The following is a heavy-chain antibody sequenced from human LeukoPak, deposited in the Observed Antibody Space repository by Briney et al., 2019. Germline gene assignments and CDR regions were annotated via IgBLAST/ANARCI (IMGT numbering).Heavy chain of an antibody. Sequence: ASVKVSCKASGYTFTGYYMHWVRQAPGQGLEWMGWINPNSGGTNYAQKFQGRVTMTRDTSISTAYMELSRLRSDDTAVYYCARDLSIAAAGPNYYYMDVWGKGTTVTVSS. CDR3: ARDLSIAAAGPNYYYMDV. J-gene: IGHJ6*03. CDR2: INPNSGGT. CDR1: GYTFTGYY. D-gene: IGHD6-13*01. V-gene: IGHV1-2*02.